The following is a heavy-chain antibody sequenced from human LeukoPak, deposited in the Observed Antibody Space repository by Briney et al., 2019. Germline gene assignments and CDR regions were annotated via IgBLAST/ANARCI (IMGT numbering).Heavy chain of an antibody. CDR3: AREGAAEAKNFDY. CDR1: GYTFTNYY. V-gene: IGHV1-46*01. D-gene: IGHD6-25*01. J-gene: IGHJ4*02. Sequence: ASVKVSCKASGYTFTNYYIHWMRQAPGQGLEWVGIINLNAVTTRYAQKFQGRITVTRDTSTSTVYMELSSLRSEDTAVYFCAREGAAEAKNFDYWGQGTLVIVSS. CDR2: INLNAVTT.